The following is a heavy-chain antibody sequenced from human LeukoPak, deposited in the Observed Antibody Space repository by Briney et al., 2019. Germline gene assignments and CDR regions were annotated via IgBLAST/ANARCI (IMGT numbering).Heavy chain of an antibody. CDR2: IIPIFGTA. V-gene: IGHV1-69*13. Sequence: ASMKVSCKASGGTFSSYAISWVRQAPGQGLEWMGGIIPIFGTANYAQKFQGRVTITADESTSTAYMELSSLRSEDTAVYYCARGDNIVGAAYYFDYWGQGTLVTVSS. CDR3: ARGDNIVGAAYYFDY. D-gene: IGHD1-26*01. J-gene: IGHJ4*02. CDR1: GGTFSSYA.